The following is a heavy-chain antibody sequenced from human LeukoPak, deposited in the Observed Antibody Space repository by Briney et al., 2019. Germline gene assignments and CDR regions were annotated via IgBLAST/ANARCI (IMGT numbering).Heavy chain of an antibody. D-gene: IGHD5-24*01. V-gene: IGHV1-18*04. J-gene: IGHJ4*02. CDR3: ARAPVADGYNNFDY. CDR2: ISAYNGNT. CDR1: GYTFTGYY. Sequence: ASVKVSCKASGYTFTGYYMHWVRQAPGQGLEWMGWISAYNGNTNYAQKLQGRVTMTTDTSTSTAYMELRSLRSDDTAVYYCARAPVADGYNNFDYWGQGTLVTVSS.